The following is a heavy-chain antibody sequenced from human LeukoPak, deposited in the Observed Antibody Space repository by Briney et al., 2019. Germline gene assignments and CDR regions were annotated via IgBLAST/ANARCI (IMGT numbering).Heavy chain of an antibody. V-gene: IGHV4-30-2*01. D-gene: IGHD3-9*01. CDR1: GGSISSGGYS. J-gene: IGHJ2*01. CDR2: IYHSGST. Sequence: SQTLSLTCAVSGGSISSGGYSWSWIRQPPGKGLEWIGYIYHSGSTYYNPSLKSRVTISVGRSKNQFSLKLSSVTAADTAVYYCARADYDILTGYSYWYFDLWGRGTLVTVSS. CDR3: ARADYDILTGYSYWYFDL.